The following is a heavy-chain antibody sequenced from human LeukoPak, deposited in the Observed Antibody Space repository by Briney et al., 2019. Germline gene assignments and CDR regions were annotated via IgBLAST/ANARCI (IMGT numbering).Heavy chain of an antibody. J-gene: IGHJ4*02. V-gene: IGHV3-23*01. D-gene: IGHD3-9*01. Sequence: GGSLRLSCAASGFTFSNYAMNWVRQAPGKGLEWVSTISGSGIRTYYADSVKGQFAISRDSSKNTLYLQMNSLRAEDTAVYYCAKGSEYYDILTGYYFPTYYFDYWGQGTLVTVSS. CDR1: GFTFSNYA. CDR3: AKGSEYYDILTGYYFPTYYFDY. CDR2: ISGSGIRT.